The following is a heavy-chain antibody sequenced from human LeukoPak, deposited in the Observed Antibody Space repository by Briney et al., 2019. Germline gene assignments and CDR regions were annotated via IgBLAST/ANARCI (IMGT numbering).Heavy chain of an antibody. CDR2: IYHSGST. V-gene: IGHV4-4*02. D-gene: IGHD2-2*01. CDR1: GGSISSSNW. Sequence: SGTLSLTCAVSGGSISSSNWWSWVRQPPGKGLEWIGEIYHSGSTNYNPSLKSRVTIPVDKSKSQFSLKLSSVTAADTAVYYCARDGGQCSSTSCYDGFRFDPWGQGTLVTVSS. J-gene: IGHJ5*02. CDR3: ARDGGQCSSTSCYDGFRFDP.